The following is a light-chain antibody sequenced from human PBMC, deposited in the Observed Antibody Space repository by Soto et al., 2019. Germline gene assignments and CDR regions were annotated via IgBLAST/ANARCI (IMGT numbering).Light chain of an antibody. CDR2: DAS. V-gene: IGKV3-20*01. Sequence: EIVLTQSPDTLSSSPGERVTLSCRASQTIINNYLAWYQQRPGQPPRLLIYDASTRATGIPDRFSGSASGTDFPLTIRRLEPEDFTVYYCQQYSDSPPFTFGQGTRLDI. J-gene: IGKJ5*01. CDR1: QTIINNY. CDR3: QQYSDSPPFT.